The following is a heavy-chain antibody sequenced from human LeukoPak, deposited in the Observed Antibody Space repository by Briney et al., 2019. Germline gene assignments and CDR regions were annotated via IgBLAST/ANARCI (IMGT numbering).Heavy chain of an antibody. CDR3: ARVRGANNWYDP. Sequence: ASVKVSCKTSGYTFSDYHIHWVRQAPGQGFEWVGWINPKNGGTIYAEKFEGRATMTRDMSIRTAYMEVSGLTFDDTAMYFCARVRGANNWYDPWGQGTLVTVSS. J-gene: IGHJ5*02. CDR2: INPKNGGT. D-gene: IGHD4/OR15-4a*01. CDR1: GYTFSDYH. V-gene: IGHV1-2*02.